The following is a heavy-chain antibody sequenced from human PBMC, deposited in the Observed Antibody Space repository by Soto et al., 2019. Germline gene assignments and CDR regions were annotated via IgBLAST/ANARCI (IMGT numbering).Heavy chain of an antibody. Sequence: GVSVKVSCKASGYTFTSYGISWVRQAPGQGLEWMGWISAYNGNTNYAQKLQGRVTMTTDTSTSTAYMELRSLRSDDTAVYYCARANSGFGVVIKTFDYWGQGTLVTVSS. V-gene: IGHV1-18*01. J-gene: IGHJ4*02. D-gene: IGHD3-3*01. CDR2: ISAYNGNT. CDR1: GYTFTSYG. CDR3: ARANSGFGVVIKTFDY.